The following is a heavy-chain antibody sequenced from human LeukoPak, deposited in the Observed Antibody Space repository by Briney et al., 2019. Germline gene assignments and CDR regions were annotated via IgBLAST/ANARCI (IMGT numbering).Heavy chain of an antibody. Sequence: GGSLRLSCAASGFTFSSYAMHWVRQAPGKGLEWVAVISYDGSNKYYADSVKGRFTISRDNSKNTLYLQMNSLRAEDTAVYYCARVNSLQNDAFDIWGQGTMVTVSS. CDR2: ISYDGSNK. J-gene: IGHJ3*02. V-gene: IGHV3-30-3*01. CDR1: GFTFSSYA. D-gene: IGHD2-15*01. CDR3: ARVNSLQNDAFDI.